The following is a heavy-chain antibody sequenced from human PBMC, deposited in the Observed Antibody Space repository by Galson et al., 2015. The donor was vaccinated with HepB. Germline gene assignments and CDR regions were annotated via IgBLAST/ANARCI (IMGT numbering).Heavy chain of an antibody. CDR1: GYSFTSYW. V-gene: IGHV5-10-1*01. Sequence: QSGAEVKKPGESLRISCKGSGYSFTSYWISWVRQMPGKGLEWMGRIDPSDSYTNYSPSFQGHVTISADKSISTAYLQWSSLKASDTAMYYCARHLGYYDSSAYSWGDYWGQGTLVTVSS. CDR2: IDPSDSYT. J-gene: IGHJ4*02. D-gene: IGHD3-22*01. CDR3: ARHLGYYDSSAYSWGDY.